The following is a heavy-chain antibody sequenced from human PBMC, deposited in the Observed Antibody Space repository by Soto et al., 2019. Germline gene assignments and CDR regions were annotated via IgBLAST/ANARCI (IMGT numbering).Heavy chain of an antibody. CDR1: GFTFSSYA. J-gene: IGHJ6*02. V-gene: IGHV3-30-3*01. Sequence: LRLSCAASGFTFSSYAMHWVRQAPGKGLEWVAVISYDGSNKYYADSVKGRFTISRDNSKNTLYLQMNSLRAEDTAVYYCARERTRGVVWGQGTPPT. D-gene: IGHD3-10*01. CDR3: ARERTRGVV. CDR2: ISYDGSNK.